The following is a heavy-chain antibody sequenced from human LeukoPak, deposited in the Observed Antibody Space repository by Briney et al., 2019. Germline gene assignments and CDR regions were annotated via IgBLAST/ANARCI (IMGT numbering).Heavy chain of an antibody. CDR2: INPNSGGT. CDR3: ARGVTERFLEWLIRSPFDY. V-gene: IGHV1-2*02. CDR1: GYTFTGYY. J-gene: IGHJ4*02. D-gene: IGHD3-3*01. Sequence: GASVKVSCKASGYTFTGYYMHWVRQAPGQGLEWMGWINPNSGGTNYAQKFQGRVTMTRDTSISTAYMELSRLRSDDTAVYYCARGVTERFLEWLIRSPFDYWGQGTLVTVSS.